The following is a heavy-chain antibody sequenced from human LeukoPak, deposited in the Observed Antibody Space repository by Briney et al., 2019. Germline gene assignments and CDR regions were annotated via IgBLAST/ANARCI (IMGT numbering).Heavy chain of an antibody. Sequence: GGSLRLSCAASGFTFSRFAMNWVRQAPGKGLEWISYINTDSSDIHYADSVKGRFTISRDNARNTLFLQLSSLRAEDSAVYYCVRDTFQPGLIDSWGQGTLVNVSS. J-gene: IGHJ4*02. CDR1: GFTFSRFA. CDR2: INTDSSDI. CDR3: VRDTFQPGLIDS. D-gene: IGHD2-2*01. V-gene: IGHV3-21*05.